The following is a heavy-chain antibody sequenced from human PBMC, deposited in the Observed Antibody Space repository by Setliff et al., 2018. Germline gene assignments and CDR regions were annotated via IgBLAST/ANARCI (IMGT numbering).Heavy chain of an antibody. J-gene: IGHJ4*02. Sequence: PSETLSLTCAVSGYSISSGYYWGWIRQPPGKGLEWIGNIYHSGSTYYNPSLKSRVTISVDTSKNQLSLKLTSVTAADTAVYYCARHGLQFLEWLSAFDYWGQGTLVTVSS. V-gene: IGHV4-38-2*01. CDR3: ARHGLQFLEWLSAFDY. CDR1: GYSISSGYY. D-gene: IGHD3-3*01. CDR2: IYHSGST.